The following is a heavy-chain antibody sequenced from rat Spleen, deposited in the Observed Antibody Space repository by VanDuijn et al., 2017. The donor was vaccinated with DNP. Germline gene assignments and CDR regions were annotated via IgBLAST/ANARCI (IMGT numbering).Heavy chain of an antibody. CDR3: ARDLGARDFDY. Sequence: EVQLVESGGGLVQPGRSLKLSCAASGFTFSDYYMAWVRQAPTRGLEWVAYISYDGRSTSYGDSVKGRFTISRDNAKSTLYLQMNSLRSEDTATYYCARDLGARDFDYWGQGVMVTVSS. J-gene: IGHJ2*01. CDR2: ISYDGRST. CDR1: GFTFSDYY. V-gene: IGHV5-22*01. D-gene: IGHD5-1*01.